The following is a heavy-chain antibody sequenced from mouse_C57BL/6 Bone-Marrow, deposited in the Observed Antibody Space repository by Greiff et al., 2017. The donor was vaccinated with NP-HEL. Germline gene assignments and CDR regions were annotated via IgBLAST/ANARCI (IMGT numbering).Heavy chain of an antibody. CDR1: GYTFTSYW. J-gene: IGHJ1*03. D-gene: IGHD4-1*01. Sequence: QVQLKQPGAELVKPGASVKMSCKASGYTFTSYWITWVKQRPGQGLEWIGDIYPGSGSTNYNEKFKSKATLTVDTSSSTAYMQLSSLTSEDSAVYYCARGRELVWYVDVWGTGTTVTVSS. V-gene: IGHV1-55*01. CDR2: IYPGSGST. CDR3: ARGRELVWYVDV.